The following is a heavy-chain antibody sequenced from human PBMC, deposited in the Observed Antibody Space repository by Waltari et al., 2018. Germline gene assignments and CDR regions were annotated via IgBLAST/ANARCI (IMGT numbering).Heavy chain of an antibody. V-gene: IGHV3-7*01. CDR3: ARDYYYDSSNDY. CDR2: IKQDASGK. D-gene: IGHD3-22*01. J-gene: IGHJ4*02. CDR1: GFNFASYW. Sequence: EVQLVESGGGLVQPGGSLKLSCAASGFNFASYWMSWVRQAPGKGLEWVANIKQDASGKYYVDSVKGRFTISRDNTKNSLSLEMNSLRAEDTGVYYCARDYYYDSSNDYWGQGTLVTDSS.